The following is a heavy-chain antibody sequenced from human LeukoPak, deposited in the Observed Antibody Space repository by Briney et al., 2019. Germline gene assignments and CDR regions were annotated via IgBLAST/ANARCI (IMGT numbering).Heavy chain of an antibody. J-gene: IGHJ4*02. CDR3: ARATGYWARSEYFDY. CDR2: LYYTGST. Sequence: PSETLSLTCTVSGGSVTSSSYYWGWIRQPPGKGLEWIGSLYYTGSTYYSPSLKSRVTISVDTSKNHFSLKLSSVTAADTAAYYCARATGYWARSEYFDYWGQGTLVTVSS. D-gene: IGHD3-22*01. V-gene: IGHV4-39*07. CDR1: GGSVTSSSYY.